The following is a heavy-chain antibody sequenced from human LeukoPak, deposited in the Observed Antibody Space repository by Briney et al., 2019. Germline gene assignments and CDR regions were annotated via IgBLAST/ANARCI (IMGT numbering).Heavy chain of an antibody. J-gene: IGHJ5*02. V-gene: IGHV1-2*02. D-gene: IGHD2-21*01. CDR3: AIADRLHGGPYLIGP. CDR2: INPNSGGT. Sequence: ASVKVSCKTSGYTFTDYYMHWVRQAPGQGLEWMGWINPNSGGTSSAQKFQGRVTMTRDTSITTVYMEVSWLTSDDTATYYCAIADRLHGGPYLIGPWGQGTLVTVSS. CDR1: GYTFTDYY.